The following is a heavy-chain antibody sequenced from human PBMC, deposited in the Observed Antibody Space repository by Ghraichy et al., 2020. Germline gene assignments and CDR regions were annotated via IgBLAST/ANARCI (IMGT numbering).Heavy chain of an antibody. V-gene: IGHV4-59*01. J-gene: IGHJ4*02. Sequence: SETLSLTCTVSGGSISSYYWSWIRQPPGKGLEWIGYIYYSGSTNYNPSLKSRVTISVDTSKNQFSLKLSSVTAADTAVYYCARSIDSSSSWWGYFDYWGQGTLVTVSS. CDR2: IYYSGST. D-gene: IGHD6-13*01. CDR3: ARSIDSSSSWWGYFDY. CDR1: GGSISSYY.